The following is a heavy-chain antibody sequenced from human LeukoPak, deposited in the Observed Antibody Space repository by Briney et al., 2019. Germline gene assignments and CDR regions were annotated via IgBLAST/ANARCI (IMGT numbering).Heavy chain of an antibody. V-gene: IGHV3-73*01. J-gene: IGHJ6*02. CDR2: IRSKANSYAT. CDR3: TRHGYDILTGYYTYYYGMDV. D-gene: IGHD3-9*01. CDR1: GFTFSGSA. Sequence: GGSLRLSCAASGFTFSGSAMHWVRQASGKGLEWVGRIRSKANSYATAYAASVKGRFTISRDDSKNTAYLQMNSLKTEDTAVYYCTRHGYDILTGYYTYYYGMDVWGQGTTVTVSS.